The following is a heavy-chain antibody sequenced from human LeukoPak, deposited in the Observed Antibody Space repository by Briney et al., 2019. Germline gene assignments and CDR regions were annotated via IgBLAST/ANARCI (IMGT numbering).Heavy chain of an antibody. CDR1: GYTFTGYY. CDR3: AKDGPYSSSSPPTY. Sequence: ASVTVSCKASGYTFTGYYMHWVRQAPGQGLEWMGWINPNSGGTNYAQKFQGRVTMTRDTSISTAYMELSRLRSDDTAVYYCAKDGPYSSSSPPTYWGQGTLVTVSS. CDR2: INPNSGGT. J-gene: IGHJ4*02. D-gene: IGHD6-6*01. V-gene: IGHV1-2*02.